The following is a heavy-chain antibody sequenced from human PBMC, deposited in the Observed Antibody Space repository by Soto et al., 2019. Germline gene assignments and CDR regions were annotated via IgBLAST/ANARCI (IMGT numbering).Heavy chain of an antibody. CDR2: ISGSGGST. V-gene: IGHV3-23*01. CDR1: GFTFSSYA. J-gene: IGHJ4*02. CDR3: ANPSSYSSSCQFDY. Sequence: EVQLLESGGGLVQRGGSLRLSCAASGFTFSSYAMSWVRQAPGKGLEWVSAISGSGGSTYYADSVKGRFTISRDNSKNTLYLQMNSLRAEDTAVYYCANPSSYSSSCQFDYWGQGTLVTVSS. D-gene: IGHD6-13*01.